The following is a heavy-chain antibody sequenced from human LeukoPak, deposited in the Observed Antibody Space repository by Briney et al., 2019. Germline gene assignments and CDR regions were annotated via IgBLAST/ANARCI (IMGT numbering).Heavy chain of an antibody. V-gene: IGHV1-18*01. CDR3: ARGSRRDGYNLFSGAFDI. CDR1: GYTFTSYG. D-gene: IGHD5-24*01. J-gene: IGHJ3*02. CDR2: ISAYNGNT. Sequence: ASVKVSCKAPGYTFTSYGISWVRQAPGQGLEWMGWISAYNGNTNYAQKLQGRVTMTTDTSTSTAYVELRSLRSDDTAVYYCARGSRRDGYNLFSGAFDIWGQGTMVTVSS.